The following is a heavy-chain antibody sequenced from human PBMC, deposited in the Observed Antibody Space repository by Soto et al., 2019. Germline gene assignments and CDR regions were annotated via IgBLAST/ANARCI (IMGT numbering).Heavy chain of an antibody. D-gene: IGHD5-18*01. CDR2: IYHSGST. CDR1: GGSISSGGYS. CDR3: ARRYGSGFDY. J-gene: IGHJ4*02. Sequence: SETLSLTCAVSGGSISSGGYSWSWIRQPPGKGLEWIGYIYHSGSTYYNPSLKSRVTISVDRSKNQFSLKLSSVTAADTAVYYCARRYGSGFDYWGQGTLVTGSS. V-gene: IGHV4-30-2*01.